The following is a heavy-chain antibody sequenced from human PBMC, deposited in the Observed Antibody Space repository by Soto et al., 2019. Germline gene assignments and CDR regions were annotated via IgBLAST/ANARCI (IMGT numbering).Heavy chain of an antibody. J-gene: IGHJ5*02. V-gene: IGHV3-30-3*01. CDR3: ATGYCSSTSCYTEAAGNLYNWFDT. CDR1: GFTFSSYD. Sequence: GGSLRLSCAASGFTFSSYDMHWVRQATGKGLEWVAVISYDGSNKYYADSAKGRFTISRDNSKNTLYLQMNSLRAEDTAVYYCATGYCSSTSCYTEAAGNLYNWFDTWGQGTLVTVSS. D-gene: IGHD2-2*02. CDR2: ISYDGSNK.